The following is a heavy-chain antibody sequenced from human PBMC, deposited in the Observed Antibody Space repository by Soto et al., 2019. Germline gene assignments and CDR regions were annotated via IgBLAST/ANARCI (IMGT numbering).Heavy chain of an antibody. J-gene: IGHJ6*02. CDR2: IIPMFGTA. V-gene: IGHV1-69*13. CDR3: ARGERVDFWSGYSTSAYYGMDV. CDR1: GGTFCSYA. D-gene: IGHD3-3*01. Sequence: SVKVSCKASGGTFCSYAISWVRQAPGQGLEWMGGIIPMFGTANYAQKFQGRVTITADESTSTAYMELSSLRSEDTAVYYCARGERVDFWSGYSTSAYYGMDVWGQGTTVTVSS.